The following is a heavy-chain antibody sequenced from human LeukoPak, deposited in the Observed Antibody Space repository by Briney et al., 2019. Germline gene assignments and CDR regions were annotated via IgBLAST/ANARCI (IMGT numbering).Heavy chain of an antibody. CDR1: GFTFSTYW. CDR3: ARVGGGFYYGSGYFDY. Sequence: GGSLSLSCAASGFTFSTYWMTWVRQAPGKGLEWVANINQGGSESYYVDSVKGRFTISRDNAESSLYLQLSSLRAEDTAVYYCARVGGGFYYGSGYFDYWGQGTLVTVSS. J-gene: IGHJ4*02. D-gene: IGHD3-10*01. CDR2: INQGGSES. V-gene: IGHV3-7*01.